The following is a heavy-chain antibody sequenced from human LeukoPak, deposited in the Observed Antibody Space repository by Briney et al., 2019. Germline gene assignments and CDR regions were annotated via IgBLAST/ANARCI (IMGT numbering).Heavy chain of an antibody. D-gene: IGHD1-7*01. J-gene: IGHJ4*02. Sequence: PGGSLRLSCAASGFTFSSYAMSWIRQAPGKGLEWVSAISGSGGSTYYADSVKGRFTISRDNSKNTLYLQMNSLRAEDTAVYYCAKESQLELHLNYFDYWGQGTLVTVSS. CDR2: ISGSGGST. CDR1: GFTFSSYA. V-gene: IGHV3-23*01. CDR3: AKESQLELHLNYFDY.